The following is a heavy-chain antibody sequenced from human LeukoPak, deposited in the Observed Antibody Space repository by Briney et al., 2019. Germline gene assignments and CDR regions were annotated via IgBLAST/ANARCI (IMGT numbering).Heavy chain of an antibody. Sequence: GGSLRLPCAASGFTVSRNYMSWVRQAPGKGLERVSVIYSGGSTYYADSVKGRFSISRDNSKNTLYLQMNSLRAEDTAVYYCARGVSYGSWYFDLWGRGTLVTVSS. V-gene: IGHV3-66*01. CDR1: GFTVSRNY. CDR3: ARGVSYGSWYFDL. J-gene: IGHJ2*01. D-gene: IGHD5-18*01. CDR2: IYSGGST.